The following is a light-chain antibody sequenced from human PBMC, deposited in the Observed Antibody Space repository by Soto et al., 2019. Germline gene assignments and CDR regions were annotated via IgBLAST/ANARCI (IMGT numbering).Light chain of an antibody. CDR2: EGS. CDR1: CSDVGSYNL. J-gene: IGLJ7*01. CDR3: CSYAGSSTAV. Sequence: QSALTQPASVSGSPGQSITISCTGTCSDVGSYNLVSWYQQHPGKAPKLMIYEGSKRPSGVSNRFSGSKSGNTASLTISGLQAEDEADYYCCSYAGSSTAVFGGGTQLTVL. V-gene: IGLV2-23*01.